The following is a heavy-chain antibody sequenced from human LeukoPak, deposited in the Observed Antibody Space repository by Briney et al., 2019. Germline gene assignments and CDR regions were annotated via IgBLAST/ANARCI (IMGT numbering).Heavy chain of an antibody. Sequence: SETLSLTCAVYGGPFSGYYWSWIRQPPGKGLEWIGEINHSGSTNYNPSLKSRVTISVDTSKNQFSLKLSSVTAADTAVYYCARGRVYYYGMDVWGQGTTVTVSS. CDR1: GGPFSGYY. CDR3: ARGRVYYYGMDV. V-gene: IGHV4-34*01. CDR2: INHSGST. J-gene: IGHJ6*02.